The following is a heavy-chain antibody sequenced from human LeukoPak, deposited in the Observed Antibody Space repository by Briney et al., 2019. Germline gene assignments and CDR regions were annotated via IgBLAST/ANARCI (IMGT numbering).Heavy chain of an antibody. CDR2: ISYDGSNK. Sequence: GGSLRLSCAASGFTFSSYAMHWVRQAPGKGLEWVAVISYDGSNKYYADSVKGRFTISRDNSKNTLYLQMNSLRAEDTAVYYCARTSGSYLPYYYYYYMDVWGKGTTVTVSS. D-gene: IGHD1-26*01. CDR1: GFTFSSYA. CDR3: ARTSGSYLPYYYYYYMDV. V-gene: IGHV3-30*01. J-gene: IGHJ6*03.